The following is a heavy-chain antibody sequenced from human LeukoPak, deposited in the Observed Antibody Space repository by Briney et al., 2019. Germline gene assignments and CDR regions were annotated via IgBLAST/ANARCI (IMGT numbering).Heavy chain of an antibody. V-gene: IGHV3-66*02. CDR3: ARSQVGSGGSYYNPYYYYYMDV. Sequence: GGSLRLSCAASGFTVSSNYMTWVRQAPGKGLEWVSVIYSDGNTNYADSVKRRFTISRDKSENTLYLQMNSLRAEDTAVYYCARSQVGSGGSYYNPYYYYYMDVWGKGTTVTVSS. D-gene: IGHD1-26*01. CDR1: GFTVSSNY. J-gene: IGHJ6*03. CDR2: IYSDGNT.